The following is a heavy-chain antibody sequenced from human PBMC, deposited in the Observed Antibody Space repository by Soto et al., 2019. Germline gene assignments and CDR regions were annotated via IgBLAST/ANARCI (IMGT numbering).Heavy chain of an antibody. CDR3: ARDDAFDNENGFDM. CDR2: IVSDGSAI. J-gene: IGHJ3*02. D-gene: IGHD3-3*02. V-gene: IGHV3-33*01. Sequence: GGSVRLSCAVSGFPFSFYGFHWVRQSPGKGLEWLGVIVSDGSAIYHADSLEGRFFISRDNSKDILYLQMNSLRVEDTAVYYCARDDAFDNENGFDMWGQGTMVTVSS. CDR1: GFPFSFYG.